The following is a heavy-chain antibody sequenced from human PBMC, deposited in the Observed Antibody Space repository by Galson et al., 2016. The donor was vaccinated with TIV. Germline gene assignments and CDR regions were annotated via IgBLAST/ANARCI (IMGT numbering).Heavy chain of an antibody. CDR3: ARATPSVFGVVMTLDS. Sequence: CAISGDSVSSDGAAWNWIRQSPSRGLEWLGRTYYRSKWYNDYAVAVKSRITFTPDTSKNQFSLQLTSVTPEDTAVYYCARATPSVFGVVMTLDSWGQGTLVTVSS. J-gene: IGHJ4*02. CDR1: GDSVSSDGAA. CDR2: TYYRSKWYN. V-gene: IGHV6-1*01. D-gene: IGHD3-3*01.